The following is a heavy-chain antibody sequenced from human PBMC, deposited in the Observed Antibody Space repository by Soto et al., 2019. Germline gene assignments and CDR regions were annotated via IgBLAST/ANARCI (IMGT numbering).Heavy chain of an antibody. Sequence: GGSLRLSCAASGFTFSNAWMNWVRQAPGKGLEWVGRIKSKTDGGTTDYAAPVKGRFTISRDDSKNTLYLQMNSLKTEDTAVYYCTTTAGTVTTRLYYYYGMDVWGQGTTVTVSS. CDR1: GFTFSNAW. CDR3: TTTAGTVTTRLYYYYGMDV. J-gene: IGHJ6*02. CDR2: IKSKTDGGTT. D-gene: IGHD4-4*01. V-gene: IGHV3-15*07.